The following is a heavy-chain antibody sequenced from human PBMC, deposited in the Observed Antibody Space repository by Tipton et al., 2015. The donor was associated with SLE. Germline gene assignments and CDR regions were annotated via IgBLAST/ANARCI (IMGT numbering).Heavy chain of an antibody. CDR1: GYTFTDYY. J-gene: IGHJ3*02. CDR3: ARDGINDYGDYGHAFDI. V-gene: IGHV1-69-2*01. Sequence: QSGPEVKKPGATVKISCKVSGYTFTDYYMHWVQQAPGKGLEWMGLVDPEDGETIYAEKFQGRVTITADTSTDTAYMELSSLRSEDTAVYYCARDGINDYGDYGHAFDIWGQGTMVTVSS. CDR2: VDPEDGET. D-gene: IGHD4-17*01.